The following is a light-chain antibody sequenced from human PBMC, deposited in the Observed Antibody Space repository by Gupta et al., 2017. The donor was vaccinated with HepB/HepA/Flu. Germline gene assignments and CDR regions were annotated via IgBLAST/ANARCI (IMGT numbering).Light chain of an antibody. Sequence: EIIMTQSPATLSVSPGERATLSCRASQSVGNNLAWYQHIAGQAPRLLIFGASTRAPGIPARFSGSGSGTDFTLTISSLQSEDFALYYCQHYNNLPLSFGGGTRWRSN. V-gene: IGKV3-15*01. CDR3: QHYNNLPLS. CDR1: QSVGNN. CDR2: GAS. J-gene: IGKJ4*01.